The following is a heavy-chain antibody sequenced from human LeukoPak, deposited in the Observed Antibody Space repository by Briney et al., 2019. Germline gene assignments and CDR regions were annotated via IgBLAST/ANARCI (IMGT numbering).Heavy chain of an antibody. D-gene: IGHD3-3*01. CDR3: ARTSRITIFGVVIFAWFDP. CDR2: ISGSGGST. J-gene: IGHJ5*02. V-gene: IGHV3-23*01. CDR1: GFTFSSYA. Sequence: GGSLRLSCAASGFTFSSYAMSWVRQAPGKGLEWVSAISGSGGSTYYADSVKGRFTISRDNSKNTLYLQMNSLRAEDTAVYYCARTSRITIFGVVIFAWFDPWGQGTLVTVSS.